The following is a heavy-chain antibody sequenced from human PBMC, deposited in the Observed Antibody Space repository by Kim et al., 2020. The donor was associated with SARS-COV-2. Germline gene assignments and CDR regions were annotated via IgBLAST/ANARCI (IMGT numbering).Heavy chain of an antibody. CDR1: GGTFSSYA. CDR3: ARDPPSYGPPGGGYSGYDRNWFDP. Sequence: SVKVSCKASGGTFSSYAISWVRQAPGQGLEWMGGIIPIFGTANYAQKFQGRVTITADESTSTAYMELSSLRSEDTAVYYCARDPPSYGPPGGGYSGYDRNWFDPWGQGTLVTVSS. V-gene: IGHV1-69*13. D-gene: IGHD5-12*01. CDR2: IIPIFGTA. J-gene: IGHJ5*02.